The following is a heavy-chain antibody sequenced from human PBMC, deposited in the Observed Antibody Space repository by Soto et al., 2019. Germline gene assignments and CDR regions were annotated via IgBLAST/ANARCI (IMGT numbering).Heavy chain of an antibody. D-gene: IGHD3-22*01. V-gene: IGHV5-51*01. CDR3: ARSGEDSSGYSPYYYYGMDG. Sequence: GHSLKLSCTGSGYLFTRYWIGWVLQMPGKGLELMGIIYPGDSDTRYSPSFQGQVTISADKSISTAYLQWSSLKASDTAMYYCARSGEDSSGYSPYYYYGMDGWGQGTTVTVS. CDR2: IYPGDSDT. CDR1: GYLFTRYW. J-gene: IGHJ6*02.